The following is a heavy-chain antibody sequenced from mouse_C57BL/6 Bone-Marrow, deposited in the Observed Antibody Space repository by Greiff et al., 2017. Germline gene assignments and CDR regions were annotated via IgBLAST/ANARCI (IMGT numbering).Heavy chain of an antibody. Sequence: VQLQQSGAELVRPGTSVKMSCKASGYTFTNYWIGWAKQRPGHGLEWIGDIYPGGGYTNYNEKFKGKATLTADKSSSTAYMQFRSLTSEDSAIYYCARSNWDVDFDYWGQGTTLTVSS. D-gene: IGHD4-1*02. V-gene: IGHV1-63*01. CDR2: IYPGGGYT. CDR3: ARSNWDVDFDY. J-gene: IGHJ2*01. CDR1: GYTFTNYW.